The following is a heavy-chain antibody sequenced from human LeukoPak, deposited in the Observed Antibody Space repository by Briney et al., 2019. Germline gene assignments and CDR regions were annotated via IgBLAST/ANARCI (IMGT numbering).Heavy chain of an antibody. CDR1: GYSFSDHY. J-gene: IGHJ4*02. V-gene: IGHV1-69-2*01. CDR2: IDPTDGET. CDR3: AKEIFVGSRVNERRSDY. Sequence: ASVKISCKASGYSFSDHYIHWVQQALGKGLEWVGRIDPTDGETIYASKFRGRVTIRADTSTDTAYMEMSGLTPEDSATFNCAKEIFVGSRVNERRSDYWGQGTQVIVSS. D-gene: IGHD1-1*01.